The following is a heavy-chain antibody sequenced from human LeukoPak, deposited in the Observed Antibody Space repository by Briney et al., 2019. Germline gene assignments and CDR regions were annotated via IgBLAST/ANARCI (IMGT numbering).Heavy chain of an antibody. CDR2: ISAYNGNT. D-gene: IGHD3-9*01. J-gene: IGHJ5*02. V-gene: IGHV1-18*01. Sequence: ASVKVSCKASVYTFTSYCISWVRQAPGQGLEWMGWISAYNGNTNYAQKLQGRVTMTTDTSTSTAYMELRSLRSDDTAVYYCARNHRGAVLRYFDWGNNWFDPWGQGTLVTVSS. CDR3: ARNHRGAVLRYFDWGNNWFDP. CDR1: VYTFTSYC.